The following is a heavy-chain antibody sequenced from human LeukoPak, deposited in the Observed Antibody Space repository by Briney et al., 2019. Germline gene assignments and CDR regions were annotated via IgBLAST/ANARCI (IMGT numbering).Heavy chain of an antibody. V-gene: IGHV4-39*01. CDR1: RGSIRNNSNS. J-gene: IGHJ4*01. CDR2: IYYSGTT. D-gene: IGHD2-21*01. CDR3: ARLEKDDYPMGIVY. Sequence: SETLSLTCTVSRGSIRNNSNSWVWIRQSPGKGLEWIGNIYYSGTTYYSSSLKSRLTLSADTSKNQFSLRLTSVTAADTAVYYCARLEKDDYPMGIVYWGQGALVTVSS.